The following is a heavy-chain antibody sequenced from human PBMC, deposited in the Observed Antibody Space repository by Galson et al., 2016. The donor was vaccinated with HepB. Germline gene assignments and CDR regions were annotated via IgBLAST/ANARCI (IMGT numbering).Heavy chain of an antibody. CDR2: IGSSSDII. J-gene: IGHJ1*01. D-gene: IGHD2/OR15-2a*01. Sequence: SLRLSCAASGFTFNTYGMNWVRQAPGKGLEWISVIGSSSDIIHYADSVKGRFTISRDNAKNALYLQMNSLRDEDMAVYYFARNTEVNSIPQHWGQGTLVTVSS. CDR1: GFTFNTYG. V-gene: IGHV3-48*02. CDR3: ARNTEVNSIPQH.